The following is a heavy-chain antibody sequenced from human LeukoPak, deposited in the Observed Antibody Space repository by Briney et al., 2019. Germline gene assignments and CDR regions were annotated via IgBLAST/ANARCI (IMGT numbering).Heavy chain of an antibody. J-gene: IGHJ4*02. CDR2: ISSSSSYI. V-gene: IGHV3-21*04. CDR1: GFTFSSYS. Sequence: GGSLRLSCAASGFTFSSYSMNWVRQAPGKGLEWVSSISSSSSYIYYADSVKGRFTISRDNSKNTLYLQMNSLRAEDTAVYYCASRITIFGVVINDYWGQGTLVTVSS. CDR3: ASRITIFGVVINDY. D-gene: IGHD3-3*01.